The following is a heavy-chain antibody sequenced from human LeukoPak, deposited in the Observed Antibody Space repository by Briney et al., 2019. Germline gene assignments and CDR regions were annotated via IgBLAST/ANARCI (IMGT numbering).Heavy chain of an antibody. CDR1: GGSISSSNW. J-gene: IGHJ4*02. V-gene: IGHV4-4*02. Sequence: SETLSLTCAVSGGSISSSNWWSWVRQPPGKGLEWIGEIYHSGSTNYNPSLKSRVTISVDTSKNQFSLRLNSMTAADTSVYYCARQAYCSSTSCYKLDQWGQGTLVTVSS. CDR2: IYHSGST. CDR3: ARQAYCSSTSCYKLDQ. D-gene: IGHD2-2*02.